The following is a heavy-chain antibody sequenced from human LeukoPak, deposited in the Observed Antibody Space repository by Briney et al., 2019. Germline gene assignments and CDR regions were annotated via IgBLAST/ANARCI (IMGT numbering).Heavy chain of an antibody. J-gene: IGHJ4*01. V-gene: IGHV3-21*04. CDR3: AKGIYSSGWSYFDY. CDR1: GFTFSSYS. CDR2: ITSSSGYI. D-gene: IGHD6-19*01. Sequence: GGSLRLSCAASGFTFSSYSMNWVRQAPGKGLEWVSSITSSSGYIYYADSVKGRFTISRDNSKNTLYLQMNSLRAEDTAVYYCAKGIYSSGWSYFDYWGHGTLVTVSS.